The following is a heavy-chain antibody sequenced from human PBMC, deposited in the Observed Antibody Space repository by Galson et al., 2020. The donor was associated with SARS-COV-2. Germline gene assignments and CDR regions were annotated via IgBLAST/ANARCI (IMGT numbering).Heavy chain of an antibody. CDR3: ARLGGIDTTMVRGYNWFDP. J-gene: IGHJ5*02. CDR2: INHNGGT. V-gene: IGHV4-34*01. D-gene: IGHD3-10*01. Sequence: SQTLSLTCAVYGGSFSGYYWSWIRQPPGKGLEWIGEINHNGGTNYNPSLKSRVTISVDTSKNQFSLKLSSVTAADTAVYYCARLGGIDTTMVRGYNWFDPWGQGTLVTVSS. CDR1: GGSFSGYY.